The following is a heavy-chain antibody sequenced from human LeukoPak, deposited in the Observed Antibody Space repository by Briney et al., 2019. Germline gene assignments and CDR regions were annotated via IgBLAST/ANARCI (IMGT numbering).Heavy chain of an antibody. V-gene: IGHV4-59*01. Sequence: SETLSLTCTVSGGSISSYYWSWIRQPPGKGLEWIGYIYYSGSTNYNPPLKSRVTISVDTSKNQFSLKLSSVTAADTAVYYCARGDGSGTFDYWGQGTLVTVSS. CDR3: ARGDGSGTFDY. CDR1: GGSISSYY. D-gene: IGHD3-10*01. CDR2: IYYSGST. J-gene: IGHJ4*02.